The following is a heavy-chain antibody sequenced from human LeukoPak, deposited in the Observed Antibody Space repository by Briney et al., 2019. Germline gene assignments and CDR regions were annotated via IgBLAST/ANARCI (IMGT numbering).Heavy chain of an antibody. CDR3: AGIYSNYDAFDI. J-gene: IGHJ3*02. V-gene: IGHV1-69*06. CDR1: GDTFSSYA. D-gene: IGHD4-11*01. CDR2: IIPIFATA. Sequence: GASVKVSCKASGDTFSSYAISWVRQAPGQGLEWMGGIIPIFATANYAQKFQGRVTITADKSTSTAYMELSSLRSEDTAVYYCAGIYSNYDAFDIWGQGTMVTVSS.